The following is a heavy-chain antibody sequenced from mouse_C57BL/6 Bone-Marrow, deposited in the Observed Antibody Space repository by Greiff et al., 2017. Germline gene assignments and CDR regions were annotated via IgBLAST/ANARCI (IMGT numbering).Heavy chain of an antibody. J-gene: IGHJ2*01. Sequence: QVTLKESGPGILQPSQTLSLTCSFSGFSLSTFGMGVGWIRQPSGKGLEWLAHIWWDDDKYYNPALKSRLTISKDTSKNQVFLKIANVDTADTATYYCARKVYYYGSSTSLFDDWGQGTTLTVSS. CDR1: GFSLSTFGMG. V-gene: IGHV8-8*01. CDR2: IWWDDDK. CDR3: ARKVYYYGSSTSLFDD. D-gene: IGHD1-1*01.